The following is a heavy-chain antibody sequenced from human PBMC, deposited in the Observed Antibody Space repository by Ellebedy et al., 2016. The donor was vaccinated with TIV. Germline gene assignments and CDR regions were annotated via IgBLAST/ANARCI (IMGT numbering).Heavy chain of an antibody. Sequence: SQTLSLTCAISGDSVSSNSVAWNWIRQSPSRGLEWLGRTYYRSKWYNDYAASVKSRIPINPDTSKNQFSLQLNSVTPEDTAVYYCARMGYSSTLPYLDYWGQGTLVTVSS. D-gene: IGHD6-13*01. CDR1: GDSVSSNSVA. CDR2: TYYRSKWYN. J-gene: IGHJ4*02. CDR3: ARMGYSSTLPYLDY. V-gene: IGHV6-1*01.